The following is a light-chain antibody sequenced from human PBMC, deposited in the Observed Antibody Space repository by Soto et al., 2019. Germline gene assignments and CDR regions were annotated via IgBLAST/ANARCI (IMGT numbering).Light chain of an antibody. V-gene: IGKV1-27*01. J-gene: IGKJ1*01. CDR3: QKYNSPPRT. CDR2: AAS. CDR1: QDIANF. Sequence: DIQMTQSPSSLSASVGDRVSITCRASQDIANFLAWYQQKPGKVPTLLIYAASILQSGVPSRFSGTASGTDFTLTISSLQSEDVATYYCQKYNSPPRTFGQGTNVEI.